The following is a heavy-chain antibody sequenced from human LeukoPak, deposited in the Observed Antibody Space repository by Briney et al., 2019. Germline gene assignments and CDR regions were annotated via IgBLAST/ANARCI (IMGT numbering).Heavy chain of an antibody. D-gene: IGHD3-10*01. CDR2: IYYSGST. CDR1: GGSISSYY. Sequence: PSETLSLTCTVSGGSISSYYWSWIRQPPGKGLEWIGYIYYSGSTNYNPSLKSRVTISVDTSKNQFSLKLSSVTAADTAVYYCARFPLDINYYGSGSYLPGGPGAWGQGTLVTVSS. J-gene: IGHJ4*02. CDR3: ARFPLDINYYGSGSYLPGGPGA. V-gene: IGHV4-59*08.